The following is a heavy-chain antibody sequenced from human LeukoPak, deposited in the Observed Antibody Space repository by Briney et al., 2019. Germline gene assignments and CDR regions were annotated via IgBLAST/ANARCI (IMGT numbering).Heavy chain of an antibody. CDR1: GYSISSGYY. J-gene: IGHJ4*02. CDR2: IYYSGST. CDR3: ASFPGIAAAGSGVFDY. D-gene: IGHD6-13*01. Sequence: PSETLSLTCTVSGYSISSGYYWGWIRQPPGKGLEWIGSIYYSGSTNYNPSLKSRVTISVDTSKNRFSLKLSSVTAADTAVYYCASFPGIAAAGSGVFDYWGQGTLVTVSS. V-gene: IGHV4-38-2*02.